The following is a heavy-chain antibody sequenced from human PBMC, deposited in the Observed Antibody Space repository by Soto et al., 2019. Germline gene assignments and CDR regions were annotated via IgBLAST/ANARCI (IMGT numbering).Heavy chain of an antibody. CDR2: IYPGDSDT. CDR3: ASMYYYDSSGYYYVDAFDI. CDR1: GYSFTSYW. J-gene: IGHJ3*02. V-gene: IGHV5-51*01. Sequence: GESLKISCKGSGYSFTSYWIGWVRQMPGKGLEWMGIIYPGDSDTRYSPSFQGQVTISADKSISTAYLQWSSLKASDTAMYYCASMYYYDSSGYYYVDAFDIWAQGTMVTVSS. D-gene: IGHD3-22*01.